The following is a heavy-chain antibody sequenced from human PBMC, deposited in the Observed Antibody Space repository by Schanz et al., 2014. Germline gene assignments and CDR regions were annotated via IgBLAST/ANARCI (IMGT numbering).Heavy chain of an antibody. V-gene: IGHV3-30*09. CDR2: ISYDGSNK. D-gene: IGHD6-13*01. J-gene: IGHJ1*01. Sequence: VQLVESGGGLVQPGGSLRLSCAASGFIFKNYWMNWVRQAPGKGLEWVALISYDGSNKYYADSVKGRFAISRENSKNTMFLQMSSLRPEDTAVYYCATGRAASNFGSEYFLYWGQGTLVTVSS. CDR1: GFIFKNYW. CDR3: ATGRAASNFGSEYFLY.